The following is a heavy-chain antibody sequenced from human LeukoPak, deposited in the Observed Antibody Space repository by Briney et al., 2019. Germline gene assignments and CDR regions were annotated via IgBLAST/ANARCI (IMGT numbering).Heavy chain of an antibody. Sequence: ASVKVSCKASGYTFTTYYMHWVRQAPGQGLEWMGIINPGGGSTNYIRKFQGRVTMTGDTSTSTVYMELSSLRSEDTAVYYCASSTGAYDSGNFYRLNYWGQGTLVTVSS. D-gene: IGHD3-10*01. CDR2: INPGGGST. CDR3: ASSTGAYDSGNFYRLNY. CDR1: GYTFTTYY. V-gene: IGHV1-46*01. J-gene: IGHJ4*02.